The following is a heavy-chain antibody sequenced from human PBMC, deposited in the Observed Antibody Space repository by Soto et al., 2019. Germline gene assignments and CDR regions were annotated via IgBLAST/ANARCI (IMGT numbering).Heavy chain of an antibody. Sequence: SVKVSCKASGGTFSSYAISWVRQAPGQGLEWMGGIIPIFGTANYAQKFQGRVTITADESTSTAYMELSSLRSEDTAVYYCASGLLRTSYYYYGMDVWGQGTTVTVSS. CDR2: IIPIFGTA. D-gene: IGHD1-26*01. CDR1: GGTFSSYA. J-gene: IGHJ6*02. V-gene: IGHV1-69*13. CDR3: ASGLLRTSYYYYGMDV.